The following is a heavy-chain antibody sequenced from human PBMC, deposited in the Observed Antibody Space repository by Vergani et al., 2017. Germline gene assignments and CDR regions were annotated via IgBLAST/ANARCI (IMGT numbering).Heavy chain of an antibody. V-gene: IGHV4-34*01. Sequence: QVQLQQWGAGLLKPSETLSLTCAVYGGSFSGYYWSWIRQPPGKGLEWIGEINHSGSTNYNPSLKSRVTISVDTSKNQFSLKLSSVTAADTAVYYCARASEGFYCSGGSCYPKKYYFDYWGQGTLVTVSS. CDR3: ARASEGFYCSGGSCYPKKYYFDY. CDR2: INHSGST. CDR1: GGSFSGYY. D-gene: IGHD2-15*01. J-gene: IGHJ4*02.